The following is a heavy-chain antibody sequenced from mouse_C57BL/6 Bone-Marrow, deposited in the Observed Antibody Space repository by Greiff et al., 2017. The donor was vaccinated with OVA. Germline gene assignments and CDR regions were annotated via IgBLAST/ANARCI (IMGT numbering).Heavy chain of an antibody. Sequence: EVQLQQSGPELVKPGASVKISCKASGYTFTDYYMNWVKQSHGKSLEWIGDINPNNGGTSYNQKFKGKATLTVDKSSSTAYMELRSLTSEDSAVYYCARELVFITTVVADYWGQGTTLTVSS. J-gene: IGHJ2*01. CDR3: ARELVFITTVVADY. CDR1: GYTFTDYY. CDR2: INPNNGGT. D-gene: IGHD1-1*01. V-gene: IGHV1-26*01.